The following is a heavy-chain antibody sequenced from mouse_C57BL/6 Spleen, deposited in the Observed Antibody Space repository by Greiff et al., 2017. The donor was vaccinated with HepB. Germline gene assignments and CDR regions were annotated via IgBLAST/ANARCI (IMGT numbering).Heavy chain of an antibody. V-gene: IGHV1-76*01. D-gene: IGHD1-1*01. CDR1: GYTFTDYY. Sequence: QVQLQQSGAELVRPGASVKLSCKASGYTFTDYYINWVKQRPGQGLEWIARIYPGSGNTYYNEKFKGKATLTAEKSSSTAYMQLSSLTSEDSAVYFWARLPLGFYGSGAYWGQGTLVTVSA. CDR2: IYPGSGNT. CDR3: ARLPLGFYGSGAY. J-gene: IGHJ3*01.